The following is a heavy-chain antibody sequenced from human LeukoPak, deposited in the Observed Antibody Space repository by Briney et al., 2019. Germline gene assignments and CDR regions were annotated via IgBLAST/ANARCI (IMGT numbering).Heavy chain of an antibody. Sequence: ASVKVSCKVSGYTLSELSMHWVRQATGQGLEWMGWMNPNSGNTGYAQKFQGRVTMTRNTSISTAYMELSSLRSEDTAVYYCARGPPYYDSSGYYPAEYFQHWGQGTLVTASS. CDR1: GYTLSELS. D-gene: IGHD3-22*01. CDR2: MNPNSGNT. J-gene: IGHJ1*01. V-gene: IGHV1-8*01. CDR3: ARGPPYYDSSGYYPAEYFQH.